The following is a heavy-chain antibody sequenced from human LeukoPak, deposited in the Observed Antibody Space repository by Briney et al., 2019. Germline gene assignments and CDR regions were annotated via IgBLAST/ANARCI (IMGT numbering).Heavy chain of an antibody. CDR3: AKVGSGWYGVDY. D-gene: IGHD6-19*01. J-gene: IGHJ4*02. V-gene: IGHV3-30*02. CDR1: GIIFSSYG. CDR2: IRYDGSNK. Sequence: GGSLRLSCVASGIIFSSYGMHWVRQAPGKGLEWVAFIRYDGSNKYYTDSVKGRFTTSRDNSKNTLYLQMNSLRDEDTAVYYCAKVGSGWYGVDYWGQGTLVPVSA.